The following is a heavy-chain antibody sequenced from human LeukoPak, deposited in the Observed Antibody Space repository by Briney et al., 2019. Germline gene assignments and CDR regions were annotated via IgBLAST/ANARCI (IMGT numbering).Heavy chain of an antibody. CDR2: IGSITDI. CDR3: AGTIGAYSSAWYFDY. J-gene: IGHJ4*02. D-gene: IGHD6-19*01. CDR1: GFTFSSYG. Sequence: GGSLRLSCAASGFTFSSYGMNWVRQTPGKGLEWVSSIGSITDIYYADPVKGRFTISRDNAKNSLHLQMNSLRAEDTAVYYAAGTIGAYSSAWYFDYWGQGTLVTVSS. V-gene: IGHV3-21*01.